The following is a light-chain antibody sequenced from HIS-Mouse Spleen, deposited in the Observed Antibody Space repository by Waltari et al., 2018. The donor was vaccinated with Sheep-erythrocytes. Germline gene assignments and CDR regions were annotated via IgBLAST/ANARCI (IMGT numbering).Light chain of an antibody. V-gene: IGLV2-14*01. J-gene: IGLJ1*01. Sequence: QSALTQPASVSGSPGQSITISCTGTSSDVGGYNYVSWYQQHPGKAPKLMIYEVSNRPLGFSNRFSGSKSGNTASLTISELQAEDEADYYCSSYTSSSPFVFGTGTKVTVL. CDR2: EVS. CDR1: SSDVGGYNY. CDR3: SSYTSSSPFV.